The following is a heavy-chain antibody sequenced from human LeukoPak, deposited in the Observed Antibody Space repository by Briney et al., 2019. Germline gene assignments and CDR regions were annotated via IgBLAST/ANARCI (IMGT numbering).Heavy chain of an antibody. D-gene: IGHD3-10*01. Sequence: SETLSLTCTVSGGSISSGSYYWSWIRQPAGKGLEWIGRIYTSGSINYNPSLKSRVTISVDTSKNQFSLKLSSVTAADTAVYYCARTRYYYNSRSYGAPYYFDYWGQGTLVTVSS. V-gene: IGHV4-61*02. CDR1: GGSISSGSYY. CDR3: ARTRYYYNSRSYGAPYYFDY. J-gene: IGHJ4*02. CDR2: IYTSGSI.